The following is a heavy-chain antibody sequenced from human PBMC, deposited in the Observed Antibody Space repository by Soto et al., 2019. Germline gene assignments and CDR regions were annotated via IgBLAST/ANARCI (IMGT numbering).Heavy chain of an antibody. CDR3: ASDMICSSTSCYAPEYYYYYYMDV. CDR2: IIPILGIA. D-gene: IGHD2-2*01. V-gene: IGHV1-69*02. J-gene: IGHJ6*03. Sequence: SVKVSCKASGGTFSSYTISWVRQAPGQGLEWMGRIIPILGIANYAQKFQGRVTITADKSTSTAYMELSSLRSDDTAVYYCASDMICSSTSCYAPEYYYYYYMDVWGKGTTVT. CDR1: GGTFSSYT.